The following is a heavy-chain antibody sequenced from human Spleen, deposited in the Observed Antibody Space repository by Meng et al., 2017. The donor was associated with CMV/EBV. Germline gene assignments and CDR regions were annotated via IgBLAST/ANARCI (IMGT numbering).Heavy chain of an antibody. D-gene: IGHD1-7*01. Sequence: GSLRLSCTVSGGSVSSGNYYWSWIRQPPGKGLEWIGYIYYSGSTNYNPSLKSRVTISVDTSKNQFSLKLSSVTAADTAIYYCARDIGGWNYGRAFDYWGQGTLVTVSS. CDR2: IYYSGST. J-gene: IGHJ4*02. CDR1: GGSVSSGNYY. V-gene: IGHV4-61*01. CDR3: ARDIGGWNYGRAFDY.